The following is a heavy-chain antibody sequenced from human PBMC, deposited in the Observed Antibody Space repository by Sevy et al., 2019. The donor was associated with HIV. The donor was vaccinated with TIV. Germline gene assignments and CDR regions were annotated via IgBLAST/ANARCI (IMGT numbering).Heavy chain of an antibody. D-gene: IGHD6-13*01. CDR1: GFTFSSYG. CDR2: IWNDRSNK. CDR3: AKDRAPIAAAGRYYYGMDV. J-gene: IGHJ6*02. V-gene: IGHV3-33*03. Sequence: GGSLRLSCAASGFTFSSYGMHWVRQAPGKGLEWVAVIWNDRSNKHYADSVKGRFTISRDNSKNSLYLQMNSLRTEETALYYCAKDRAPIAAAGRYYYGMDVWGQGTTVTVSS.